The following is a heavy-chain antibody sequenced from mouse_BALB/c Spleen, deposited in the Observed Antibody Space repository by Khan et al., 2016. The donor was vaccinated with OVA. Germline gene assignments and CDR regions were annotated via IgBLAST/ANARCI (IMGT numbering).Heavy chain of an antibody. Sequence: EVQLVESGGDLVKPEGSLKLSCAASGFTFSTYGMSWVRQTPDKRLEWVATISSGGSSTYYPDSVQGRFTISRDNAKNTLYLQMSSLKSEDTAMFYCARLAYYYDSEGFAYWGQGTLVTVSA. CDR3: ARLAYYYDSEGFAY. D-gene: IGHD1-1*01. CDR2: ISSGGSST. V-gene: IGHV5-6*01. J-gene: IGHJ3*01. CDR1: GFTFSTYG.